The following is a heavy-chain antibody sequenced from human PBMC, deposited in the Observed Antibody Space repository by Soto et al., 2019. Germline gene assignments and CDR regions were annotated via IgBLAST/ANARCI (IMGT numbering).Heavy chain of an antibody. J-gene: IGHJ4*02. CDR2: ISYDGSNK. CDR1: GFTFSSYG. D-gene: IGHD2-21*02. V-gene: IGHV3-30*18. Sequence: QVQLVESGGGVLQPGRSLRLSCAASGFTFSSYGMHWVRQAPGNGLEWVAVISYDGSNKYYADSVKGRFTVSRDKSKNTLYLQVNSLRAEDTAVYYCAKDKVPVVVTAPFDYWGQGTLVTVSS. CDR3: AKDKVPVVVTAPFDY.